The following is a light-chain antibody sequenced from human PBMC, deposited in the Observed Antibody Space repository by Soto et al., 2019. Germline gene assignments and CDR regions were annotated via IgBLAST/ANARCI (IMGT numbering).Light chain of an antibody. Sequence: QSVLTQPASVSGSHGQSITISCTGTSSDVGRSNHVFWYQQHPGKAPKLIIYEVSSRPSGVSNRFSGSKSGNTASLTISGLQAEDEADYYCSAHTYGALVFGGGTKVTVL. CDR1: SSDVGRSNH. V-gene: IGLV2-14*01. J-gene: IGLJ2*01. CDR2: EVS. CDR3: SAHTYGALV.